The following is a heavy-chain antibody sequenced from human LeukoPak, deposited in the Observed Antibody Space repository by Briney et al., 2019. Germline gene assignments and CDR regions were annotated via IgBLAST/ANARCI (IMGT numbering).Heavy chain of an antibody. V-gene: IGHV4-34*01. CDR1: GGSFSGYY. D-gene: IGHD3-3*01. J-gene: IGHJ5*02. CDR2: IKHSGST. Sequence: SETLSLTCAVYGGSFSGYYWSWIRQPPGKGLEWIGEIKHSGSTNYNPSLKSRVTIAVDTSKHQFSLKLSSVTAADTAVYYCARAVVNYDFWSGYSWFDPWGQGTLVTVSS. CDR3: ARAVVNYDFWSGYSWFDP.